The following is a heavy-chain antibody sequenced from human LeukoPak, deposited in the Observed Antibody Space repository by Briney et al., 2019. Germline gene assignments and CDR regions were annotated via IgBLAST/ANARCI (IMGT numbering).Heavy chain of an antibody. D-gene: IGHD6-13*01. J-gene: IGHJ4*02. Sequence: PGGSLRLSCAASGFTFSSYWMHWVRQAPGKGLVWVSRISSDGSSTTYADSVKGRFTISRDSAKNTLYLQMNSLRAEDTAVYYCGRGGKVEQLVLARWGQGSLVTVSS. CDR1: GFTFSSYW. CDR2: ISSDGSST. V-gene: IGHV3-74*01. CDR3: GRGGKVEQLVLAR.